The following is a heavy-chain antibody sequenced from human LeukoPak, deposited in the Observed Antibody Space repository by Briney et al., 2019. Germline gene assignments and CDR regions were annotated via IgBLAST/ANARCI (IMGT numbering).Heavy chain of an antibody. CDR1: GFTFSNYW. CDR3: AREFEGQEAGAYGSGSYDVFDI. Sequence: GGSLRLSCAASGFTFSNYWMHWVRRAPGKGLVWVSRITSDASSTSYADSVEGRFTISRDNAKNTLYLRMNSLRAEDTAVYYCAREFEGQEAGAYGSGSYDVFDIWGQGTMVTVSS. V-gene: IGHV3-74*01. D-gene: IGHD3-10*01. CDR2: ITSDASST. J-gene: IGHJ3*02.